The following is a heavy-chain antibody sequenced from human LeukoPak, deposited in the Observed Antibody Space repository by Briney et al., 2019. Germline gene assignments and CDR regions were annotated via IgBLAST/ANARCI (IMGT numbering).Heavy chain of an antibody. CDR3: ARGNNFHDAFDI. Sequence: GGSLRLSCAASGFTFSSYGMSWVRQAPGKGLEWVSGIIGSGGTTYYADSVKGRFTISRDNAKNSLYLQMNSLRAEDTAVYYCARGNNFHDAFDIWGQGTMVTVSS. CDR1: GFTFSSYG. CDR2: IIGSGGTT. D-gene: IGHD5-24*01. V-gene: IGHV3-23*01. J-gene: IGHJ3*02.